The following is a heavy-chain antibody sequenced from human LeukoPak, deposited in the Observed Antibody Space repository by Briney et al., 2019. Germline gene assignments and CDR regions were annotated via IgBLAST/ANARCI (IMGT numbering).Heavy chain of an antibody. D-gene: IGHD2-15*01. CDR3: ASGYCSGGSCYSAPLDAFDI. J-gene: IGHJ3*02. CDR2: INHGGRT. CDR1: GGSITSYF. Sequence: SETLSLTCTVSGGSITSYFWSWIRQPPGKGLEWIGDINHGGRTNYNVSLKSRVTISVDTSKNQFSLKLSSVTAADTAVYYCASGYCSGGSCYSAPLDAFDIWGQGTMVTVSS. V-gene: IGHV4-34*01.